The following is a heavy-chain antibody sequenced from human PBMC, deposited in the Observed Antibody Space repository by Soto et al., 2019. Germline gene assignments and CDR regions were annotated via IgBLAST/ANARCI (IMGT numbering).Heavy chain of an antibody. CDR2: IRFDGSNI. CDR1: AVTSRGFG. V-gene: IGHV3-33*08. J-gene: IGHJ4*03. CDR3: SRGGIGNTGYSGYFDY. Sequence: GGPQRPPWAALAVTSRGFGMHWVRQAPGKGREWVAVIRFDGSNIYNADSVKGGLTISRDNPKNMLYLQMNSMRAEGTAVYYFSRGGIGNTGYSGYFDYWGLGTLVTVSS. D-gene: IGHD5-18*01.